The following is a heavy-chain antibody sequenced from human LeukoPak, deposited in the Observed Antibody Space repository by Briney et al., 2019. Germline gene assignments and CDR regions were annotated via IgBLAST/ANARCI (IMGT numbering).Heavy chain of an antibody. J-gene: IGHJ4*02. Sequence: SQTLSFTCTVSGASISSYYWSWIRQPPGKGLEWIGDIYYSGSIKYNPSLKSRVTMSVDTSKNQFSLKLSSVTAADTAIYYCARENPSGYYNRPIDYWGQGTLVTVSS. V-gene: IGHV4-59*01. CDR1: GASISSYY. D-gene: IGHD3-22*01. CDR2: IYYSGSI. CDR3: ARENPSGYYNRPIDY.